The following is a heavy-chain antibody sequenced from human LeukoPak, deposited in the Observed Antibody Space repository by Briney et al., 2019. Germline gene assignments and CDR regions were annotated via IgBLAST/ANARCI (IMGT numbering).Heavy chain of an antibody. CDR2: IGYGGDT. CDR3: AKDGPRRSWDY. Sequence: GGSLRLSCAASGFTISSDSMHWIRQAPGKGLEYVSAIGYGGDTYYANSVKGRFTISRDISKNTLYLQMNSLRAEDTAVYYCAKDGPRRSWDYWGQGTLVTVSS. V-gene: IGHV3-64*01. D-gene: IGHD3-10*01. J-gene: IGHJ4*02. CDR1: GFTISSDS.